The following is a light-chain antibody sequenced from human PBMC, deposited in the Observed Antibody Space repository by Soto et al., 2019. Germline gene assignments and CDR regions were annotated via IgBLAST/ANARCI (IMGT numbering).Light chain of an antibody. CDR2: DVN. CDR1: SSDVGGYNY. Sequence: GPPGQSITISCTGTSSDVGGYNYVSWYQQHPGKAPKLMIYDVNNRPSGVSNRFSGSKSGNTASLTISGLQAEDEADYYCSSYTSSSTPHVFGTGTKVTVL. V-gene: IGLV2-14*04. J-gene: IGLJ1*01. CDR3: SSYTSSSTPHV.